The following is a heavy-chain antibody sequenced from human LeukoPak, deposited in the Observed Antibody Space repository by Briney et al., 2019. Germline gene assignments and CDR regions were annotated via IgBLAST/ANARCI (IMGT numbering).Heavy chain of an antibody. CDR2: INPNSGGT. CDR1: GYTFTGYY. J-gene: IGHJ4*02. V-gene: IGHV1-2*02. D-gene: IGHD5-12*01. Sequence: ASVKVSCKASGYTFTGYYMHWVRQAPGQGLEWMGWINPNSGGTNYAQKFQGRVTMTRDTSISTAYMELRSLRSDDTAVYYCAATRRSGYVIFDYWGQGTLVTVSS. CDR3: AATRRSGYVIFDY.